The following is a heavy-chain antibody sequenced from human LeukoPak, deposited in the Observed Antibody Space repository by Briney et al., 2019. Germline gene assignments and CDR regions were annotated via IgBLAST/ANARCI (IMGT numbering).Heavy chain of an antibody. V-gene: IGHV3-66*01. Sequence: GGSLRLSCAASEFSVGSNYMTWVRQAPGKGLEGVSLIYSGGSTYYAESVKGRFTISRDNSKNTLYLQMNSLRAEDTAVYYCARVRPGTAAFNWFDPWGQGTLVTVSS. D-gene: IGHD6-25*01. CDR3: ARVRPGTAAFNWFDP. CDR2: IYSGGST. J-gene: IGHJ5*02. CDR1: EFSVGSNY.